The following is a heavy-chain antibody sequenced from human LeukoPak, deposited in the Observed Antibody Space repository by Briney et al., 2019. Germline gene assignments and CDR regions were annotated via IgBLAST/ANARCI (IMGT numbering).Heavy chain of an antibody. CDR2: IYYSGST. CDR1: GGSISSYY. Sequence: SETLSLTCTVSGGSISSYYWSWIRQPPGKGLEWIGYIYYSGSTNYNPSLKSRVTISVDMSKNQFSLKLSSVTAADTAVYYCAGTKTGYSYGYRSDYWGQGTLVTVSS. CDR3: AGTKTGYSYGYRSDY. J-gene: IGHJ4*02. D-gene: IGHD5-18*01. V-gene: IGHV4-59*01.